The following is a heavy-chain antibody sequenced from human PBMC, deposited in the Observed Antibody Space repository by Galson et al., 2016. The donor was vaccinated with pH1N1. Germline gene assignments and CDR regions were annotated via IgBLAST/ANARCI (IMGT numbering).Heavy chain of an antibody. CDR2: INTKTGNP. CDR1: GFTFSNHG. CDR3: ARETPSPSPTVLRYFDWSRGLSVFDM. V-gene: IGHV7-4-1*02. Sequence: SVKVSCKASGFTFSNHGINWVRQAPGQGLEWMGWINTKTGNPTYAQGFTGRFVFSLDTSVNTAYLQINSLKADDTAVYYCARETPSPSPTVLRYFDWSRGLSVFDMWGRGALVTVSS. J-gene: IGHJ3*02. D-gene: IGHD3-9*01.